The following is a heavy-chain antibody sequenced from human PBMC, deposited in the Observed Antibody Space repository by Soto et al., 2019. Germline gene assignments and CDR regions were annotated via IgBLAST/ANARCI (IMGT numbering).Heavy chain of an antibody. V-gene: IGHV3-74*01. CDR3: ARDFGY. J-gene: IGHJ4*02. Sequence: EVQLVESGGGLVQAGGSLRLSCVASGFTFSGYWMHWVRQAPGKGLVWVSRTNNDGSGTTYADSVKGRFTISRDNAKNTLYMQMNSLRVEDTAVCYCARDFGYWGQGTLVTVSS. CDR1: GFTFSGYW. CDR2: TNNDGSGT.